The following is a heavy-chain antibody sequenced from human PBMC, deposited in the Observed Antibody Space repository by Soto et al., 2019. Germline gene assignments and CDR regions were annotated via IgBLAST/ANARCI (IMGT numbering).Heavy chain of an antibody. J-gene: IGHJ6*02. D-gene: IGHD3-10*01. CDR1: GFTFSRYN. CDR2: VTTSGDTM. V-gene: IGHV3-48*02. Sequence: GGSLRLSCVASGFTFSRYNMHWVRQAPGKGLEWVAYVTTSGDTMFYADSVEGRFAISRDVAKNSVHLQMNSLGDEDTAVYYCVREEASGSSGLTYHYYYNGMDVWGQGTTVTVSS. CDR3: VREEASGSSGLTYHYYYNGMDV.